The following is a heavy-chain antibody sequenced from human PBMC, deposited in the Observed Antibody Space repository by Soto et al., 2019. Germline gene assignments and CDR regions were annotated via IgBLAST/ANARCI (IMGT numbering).Heavy chain of an antibody. CDR2: INPNSGGT. CDR1: GYTFTGYY. V-gene: IGHV1-2*04. J-gene: IGHJ4*02. CDR3: ARSTITIFGVVNNPFDY. D-gene: IGHD3-3*01. Sequence: ASVKVSCKASGYTFTGYYMHWVRQAPGQGLEWMGWINPNSGGTNYAQKFQGWVTMTRDTSISTAYMELSRLRSDDTVVYYCARSTITIFGVVNNPFDYWGQGTLVTVSS.